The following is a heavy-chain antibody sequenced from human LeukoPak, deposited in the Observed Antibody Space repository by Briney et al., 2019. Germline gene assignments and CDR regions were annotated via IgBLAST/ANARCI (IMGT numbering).Heavy chain of an antibody. Sequence: PSETLSLTCTVSGGSISSSSYYWGWIRQPPGKGLEWIGSIYYSGSTYYNPSLKSRVTMSVDTSKNQFSLKLSSVTAADTAVYYCARNGAVAGNDAFDIWGQGTMVTVSS. V-gene: IGHV4-39*07. CDR2: IYYSGST. J-gene: IGHJ3*02. CDR1: GGSISSSSYY. D-gene: IGHD6-19*01. CDR3: ARNGAVAGNDAFDI.